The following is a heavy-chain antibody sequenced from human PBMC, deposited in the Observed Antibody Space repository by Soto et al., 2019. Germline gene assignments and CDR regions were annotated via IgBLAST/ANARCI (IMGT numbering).Heavy chain of an antibody. V-gene: IGHV1-69*13. Sequence: RASVKVSCKASGGTFSSYAISWVRQAPGQGLEWMGGIIPIFGTANYAQKFQGRVTITADESTSTAYMELSSLRSEDTAVYYCQYYDCVWGSYRQNYYYGMDVWGQGTTVTVSS. CDR1: GGTFSSYA. D-gene: IGHD3-16*02. CDR3: QYYDCVWGSYRQNYYYGMDV. J-gene: IGHJ6*02. CDR2: IIPIFGTA.